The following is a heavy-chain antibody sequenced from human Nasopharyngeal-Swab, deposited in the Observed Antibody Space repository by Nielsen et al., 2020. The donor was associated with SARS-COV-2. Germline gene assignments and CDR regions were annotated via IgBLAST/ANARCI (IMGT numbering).Heavy chain of an antibody. D-gene: IGHD6-13*01. V-gene: IGHV6-1*01. CDR1: GASVSNNRAA. CDR2: TYYRSQWNY. CDR3: ARIQQQLPGIV. J-gene: IGHJ3*01. Sequence: SETLSLTCAISGASVSNNRAAWSWIRQSPSRGLERLGRTYYRSQWNYDYADSVRGRVTVNPDTSRNQVSLHLNSVTPEDTAVYYCARIQQQLPGIVWGQGTMVIVSS.